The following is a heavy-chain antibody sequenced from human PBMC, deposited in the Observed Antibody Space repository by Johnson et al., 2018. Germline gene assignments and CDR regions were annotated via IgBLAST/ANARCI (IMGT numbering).Heavy chain of an antibody. J-gene: IGHJ1*01. D-gene: IGHD3-3*01. CDR3: AKAPVGWLGEGAEYFQH. CDR1: GFTFDDYA. V-gene: IGHV3-9*01. Sequence: VQLVQSGGGLVQPGRSLRLSCAASGFTFDDYAMHWVRQAPGKGLEWVSGLGWNSGSIGYADSVKGRFTISRDNAKTSLYLQMNSLRAEDTALYYCAKAPVGWLGEGAEYFQHWGQGTLVTVSS. CDR2: LGWNSGSI.